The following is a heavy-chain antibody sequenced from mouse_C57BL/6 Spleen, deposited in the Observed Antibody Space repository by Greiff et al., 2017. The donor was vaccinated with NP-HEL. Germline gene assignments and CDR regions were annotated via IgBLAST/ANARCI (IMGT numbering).Heavy chain of an antibody. J-gene: IGHJ2*01. CDR3: TRSWVVATSYYFDY. CDR2: IDPETGGT. CDR1: GYTFTDYE. Sequence: QVQLQQSGAELVRPGASVTLSCKASGYTFTDYEMHWVKQTPVHGLEWIGAIDPETGGTAYNQKFKGKAILTADKSSSTAYMELRSLTSEDSAVYYCTRSWVVATSYYFDYWGQGTTLTVSS. D-gene: IGHD1-1*01. V-gene: IGHV1-15*01.